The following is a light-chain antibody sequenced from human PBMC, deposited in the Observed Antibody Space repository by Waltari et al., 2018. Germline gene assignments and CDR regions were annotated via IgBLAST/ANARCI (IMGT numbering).Light chain of an antibody. J-gene: IGKJ1*01. Sequence: DIHMTQSPSTLSASVGARVILTCRASQNILRYLAWYQPTPRKAPTLLIYRASNLETGGPSRFSCSGSGTEFTLTISSLQPDDFATYYCQQYNDYSWTFGQGTKVEI. CDR2: RAS. CDR3: QQYNDYSWT. CDR1: QNILRY. V-gene: IGKV1-5*03.